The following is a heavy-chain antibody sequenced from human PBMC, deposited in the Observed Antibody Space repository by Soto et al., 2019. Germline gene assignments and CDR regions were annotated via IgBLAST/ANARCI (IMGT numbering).Heavy chain of an antibody. CDR3: ARVLHYYDSSGYFFFDY. V-gene: IGHV3-7*01. D-gene: IGHD3-22*01. CDR2: IKQDGSEK. J-gene: IGHJ4*02. CDR1: GFSLGRCA. Sequence: GASLRLSCVSSGFSLGRCAMRWNRVTPGMGLEWVANIKQDGSEKYYVDSVKGRFTISRDNAKNSLYLQMNSLRAEDTAVYYCARVLHYYDSSGYFFFDYWGQGTLVAVSS.